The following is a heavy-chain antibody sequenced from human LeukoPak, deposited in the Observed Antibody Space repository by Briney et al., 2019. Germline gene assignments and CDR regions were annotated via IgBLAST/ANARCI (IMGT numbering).Heavy chain of an antibody. CDR2: TSHDGSSK. Sequence: GGSLRLSCAAPGFTFSAYAIHWVRQAPGKGLEWVAATSHDGSSKYYTDSVKGRFTISRDNSKNTVRLQLNSLSADDTAVYYCARVGIVTRPHYFDYWGQGTLVTVSS. CDR1: GFTFSAYA. J-gene: IGHJ4*02. D-gene: IGHD1-26*01. CDR3: ARVGIVTRPHYFDY. V-gene: IGHV3-30*04.